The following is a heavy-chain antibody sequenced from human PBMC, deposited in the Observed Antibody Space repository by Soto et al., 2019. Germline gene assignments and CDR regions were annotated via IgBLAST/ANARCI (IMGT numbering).Heavy chain of an antibody. CDR1: GASISTSDW. CDR2: IYQTGKT. Sequence: AETLSLTCAVSGASISTSDWLGVFRQPPGKGLQWIGEIYQTGKTNYNPSLKSQVTISVDRSKNEFSLKLSYLTAADTAVYYCARLTSQGPRFDSWGQGSLVTVSS. J-gene: IGHJ4*02. D-gene: IGHD7-27*01. V-gene: IGHV4-4*02. CDR3: ARLTSQGPRFDS.